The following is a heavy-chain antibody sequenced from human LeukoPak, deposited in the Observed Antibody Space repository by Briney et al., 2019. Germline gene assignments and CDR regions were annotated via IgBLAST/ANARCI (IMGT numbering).Heavy chain of an antibody. CDR1: GFTTSTLG. CDR3: AKGRGQRWLGLSY. CDR2: ILSVRSNK. V-gene: IGHV3-30*18. Sequence: GPLRRSSAASGFTTSTLGMKWVGHAPPKGREWVAVILSVRSNKSYAASAKSGRTISRDNTKNTLYLQMSSLTAADAAAYYCAKGRGQRWLGLSYWGEGTLVTVSS. D-gene: IGHD6-19*01. J-gene: IGHJ4*02.